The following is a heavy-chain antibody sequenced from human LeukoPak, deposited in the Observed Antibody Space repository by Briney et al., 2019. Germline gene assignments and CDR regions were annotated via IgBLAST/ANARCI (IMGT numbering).Heavy chain of an antibody. D-gene: IGHD1-26*01. CDR3: ARDKKVGATNFDY. CDR1: RFSFSNYW. V-gene: IGHV3-7*03. J-gene: IGHJ4*02. Sequence: GGSLRLSCAASRFSFSNYWMSWVRQVPGKGLEWVANIKQDGSEKYCVDSVKGRFTISRDNAKNSLYLQMNSLRAEDTAIYYCARDKKVGATNFDYWGQGTLVTVSS. CDR2: IKQDGSEK.